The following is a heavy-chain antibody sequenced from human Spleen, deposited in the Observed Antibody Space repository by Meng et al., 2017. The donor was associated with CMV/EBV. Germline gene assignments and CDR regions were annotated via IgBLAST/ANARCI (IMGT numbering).Heavy chain of an antibody. J-gene: IGHJ2*01. CDR3: ARSEGPEWYFDL. CDR2: IYSGGST. Sequence: GESLKISCAASGFTVSSNYMSWVRQAPGKGLEWVSVIYSGGSTYYADSVKGRFTISRDNAKNTVSLQMNSLRVDDTAVFHCARSEGPEWYFDLWGRGTRVTVSS. CDR1: GFTVSSNY. V-gene: IGHV3-53*01.